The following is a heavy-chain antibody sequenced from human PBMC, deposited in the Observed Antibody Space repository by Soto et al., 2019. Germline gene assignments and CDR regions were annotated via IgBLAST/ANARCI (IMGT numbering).Heavy chain of an antibody. CDR3: ASDGQLDYYVSSGYDS. V-gene: IGHV4-30-4*01. CDR1: GGSISSGDYY. Sequence: SETLSLTCTVSGGSISSGDYYWSWIRQPPGKGLEWIGYIYYSGSTYYNPSLKSRVTISVDTSKNQFSLKLSSVTAADTAVYYCASDGQLDYYVSSGYDSWGQGTLVTVSS. CDR2: IYYSGST. D-gene: IGHD3-22*01. J-gene: IGHJ4*02.